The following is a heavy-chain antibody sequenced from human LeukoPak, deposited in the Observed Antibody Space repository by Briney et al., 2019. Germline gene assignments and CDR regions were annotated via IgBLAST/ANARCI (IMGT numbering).Heavy chain of an antibody. CDR3: ARGSSVGGTTYHHY. CDR1: GGSLSSGHYY. CDR2: VDTSGRT. Sequence: PSETLSLTCAVSGGSLSSGHYYWTWIRQPAGKGLEWIGCVDTSGRTNYNPSVKSRVTMSLDTPKNQFSVTLTSVTAADTPIYYCARGSSVGGTTYHHYWGQGTLVSVSS. J-gene: IGHJ4*02. D-gene: IGHD1-26*01. V-gene: IGHV4-61*02.